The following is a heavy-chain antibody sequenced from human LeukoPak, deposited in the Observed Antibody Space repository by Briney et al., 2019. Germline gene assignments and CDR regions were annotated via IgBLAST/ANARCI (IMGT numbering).Heavy chain of an antibody. CDR1: GGTFSSYA. CDR2: IIPIFGTA. Sequence: SVKVSCKASGGTFSSYAISWVRQAPGQGLEWMGGIIPIFGTANYAQKFQGRVTITADKSTSTAYMELKSLRSDDTAVYYCASFSPTTVTFDYWGQGTLVTVSS. D-gene: IGHD2-21*02. V-gene: IGHV1-69*06. CDR3: ASFSPTTVTFDY. J-gene: IGHJ4*02.